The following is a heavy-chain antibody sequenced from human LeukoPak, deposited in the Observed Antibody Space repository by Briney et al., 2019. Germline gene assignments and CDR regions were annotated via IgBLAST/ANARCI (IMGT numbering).Heavy chain of an antibody. J-gene: IGHJ4*02. CDR3: ARIDTVVLPSTMFDY. V-gene: IGHV4-39*01. CDR2: IYYSGST. Sequence: SETLSLTCTVSGGSNSSSSYYWGWIRQPPGKGLEWIGSIYYSGSTYYNPSLKSRVTISVDTSRNQFSLKLSSVTAADTALYYCARIDTVVLPSTMFDYWGQGTLVTVSS. CDR1: GGSNSSSSYY. D-gene: IGHD2-2*01.